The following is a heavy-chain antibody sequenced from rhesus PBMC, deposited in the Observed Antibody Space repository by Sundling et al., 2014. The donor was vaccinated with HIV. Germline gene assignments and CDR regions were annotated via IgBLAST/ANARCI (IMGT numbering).Heavy chain of an antibody. V-gene: IGHV4-147*01. J-gene: IGHJ4*01. CDR2: IYGGSGST. CDR1: GGSISSNY. D-gene: IGHD2-33*01. CDR3: ARWGPWDCSDSGCSFENYFDY. Sequence: QVQLQESGPGLVKPSETLSLTCAVSGGSISSNYWSWIRQSPGKGLEWIGYIYGGSGSTSYNPSLKSRVTISTDTSKNQFSLKLSSVTAADTAVYYCARWGPWDCSDSGCSFENYFDYWGQGVLVTVSS.